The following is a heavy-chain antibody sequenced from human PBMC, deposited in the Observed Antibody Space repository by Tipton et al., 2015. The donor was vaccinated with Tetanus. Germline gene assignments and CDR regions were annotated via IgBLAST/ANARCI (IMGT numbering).Heavy chain of an antibody. J-gene: IGHJ2*01. CDR1: GGSVNSGGYY. D-gene: IGHD5-12*01. V-gene: IGHV4-31*03. CDR2: VYNSGTT. Sequence: TLSLTCTVSGGSVNSGGYYWTWIRLHPRKGLEYIGYVYNSGTTYYKPSLERRVTISIDISTNQFSLSLTSVTAADTALYYCARAELRRGFSGYLYYDLWGRGILVTVSS. CDR3: ARAELRRGFSGYLYYDL.